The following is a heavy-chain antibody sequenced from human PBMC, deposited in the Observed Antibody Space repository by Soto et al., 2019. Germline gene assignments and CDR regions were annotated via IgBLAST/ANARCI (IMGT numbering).Heavy chain of an antibody. CDR2: INAGNGNT. CDR1: GYTFTSYA. J-gene: IGHJ3*02. CDR3: ARDPTPYSSGYDAFDI. V-gene: IGHV1-3*01. Sequence: QVQLVQSGAEVKKPGAPVKVSCKASGYTFTSYAMHWVRQAPGQRLEWMGWINAGNGNTKYSQKFQGRVTITRDTSASTAYMELSSLRSEDTAVYYCARDPTPYSSGYDAFDIWGQGTMVTVSS. D-gene: IGHD6-19*01.